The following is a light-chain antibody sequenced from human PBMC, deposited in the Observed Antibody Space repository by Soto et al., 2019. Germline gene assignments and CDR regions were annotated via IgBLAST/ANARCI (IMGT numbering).Light chain of an antibody. CDR1: QIVSGH. V-gene: IGKV3-15*01. CDR3: HQYHYWWT. J-gene: IGKJ1*01. CDR2: GAS. Sequence: EIVMTQSPATLSVSPGERVTLSCMASQIVSGHLAWYQQKPGQAPRLIISGASTRATGIPARFSGRGSGTEFTLTISSLQSEDFAVYYCHQYHYWWTFGQGTKVDIK.